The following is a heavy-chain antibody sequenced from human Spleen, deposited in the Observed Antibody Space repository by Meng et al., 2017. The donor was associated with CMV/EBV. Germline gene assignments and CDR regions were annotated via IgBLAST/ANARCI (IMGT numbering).Heavy chain of an antibody. CDR1: GFTLNAYT. CDR2: ISIRSNFI. CDR3: ATDPRGGYAGGYFDN. V-gene: IGHV3-21*01. Sequence: SGFTLNAYTMTWVRQAPGKGLEWVSSISIRSNFIFYADSVRGRFSISRDNAQNSLSLRMNSLRAEDTAMYFCATDPRGGYAGGYFDNWGQGTLVTVSS. J-gene: IGHJ4*02. D-gene: IGHD5-12*01.